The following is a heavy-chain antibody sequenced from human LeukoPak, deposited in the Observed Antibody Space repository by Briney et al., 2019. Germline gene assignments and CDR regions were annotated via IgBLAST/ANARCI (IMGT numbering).Heavy chain of an antibody. D-gene: IGHD3-22*01. Sequence: GESLKISCKGSEYSFTRYWIGWVRQMPGKGLEWMGIIYPGDSDTRYSPSFQGQVTISADKSISTAYLQWSSLKASDTAMYYCARPLPPYYYDSSGYSTDAFDIWGQGTMVTVSS. CDR2: IYPGDSDT. CDR1: EYSFTRYW. J-gene: IGHJ3*02. V-gene: IGHV5-51*01. CDR3: ARPLPPYYYDSSGYSTDAFDI.